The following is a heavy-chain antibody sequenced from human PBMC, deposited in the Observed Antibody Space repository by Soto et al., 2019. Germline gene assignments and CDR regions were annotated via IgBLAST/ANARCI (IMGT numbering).Heavy chain of an antibody. CDR1: GYTFASFG. D-gene: IGHD5-12*01. CDR3: ARSNGYNSY. V-gene: IGHV1-18*04. CDR2: ISAYNGRA. Sequence: QVQLVQSGAELKKPGASVKVSCKGFGYTFASFGISWVRQAPGQGLEGMGWISAYNGRANYAQKLQGRVTLTTDASTSTAYMELRSLSSDDTAVYYCARSNGYNSYWGQGTLVTVSS. J-gene: IGHJ4*02.